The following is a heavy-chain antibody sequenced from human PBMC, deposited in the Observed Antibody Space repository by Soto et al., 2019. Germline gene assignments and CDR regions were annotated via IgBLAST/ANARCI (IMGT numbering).Heavy chain of an antibody. CDR3: ASPYYDILTGPGGFAFDI. Sequence: PGESLKISCKGSGYSFTSYWIGWVRQMPGKGLEWMGIIYPGDSDTRYSPSFQGQVTISADKSISTAYLQWSSLKASDTAMYYCASPYYDILTGPGGFAFDIWGQGTMVTVSS. CDR2: IYPGDSDT. D-gene: IGHD3-9*01. V-gene: IGHV5-51*01. CDR1: GYSFTSYW. J-gene: IGHJ3*02.